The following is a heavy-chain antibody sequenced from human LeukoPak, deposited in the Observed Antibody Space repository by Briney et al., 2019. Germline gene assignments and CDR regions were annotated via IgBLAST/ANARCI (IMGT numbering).Heavy chain of an antibody. Sequence: GGSLRLSCAASGFTFSSYSMNWVRQAPGKGLEWVSYISSRSRTIYYADSVKGRFTISRDNAKNSLYLQMNSLRAGDTAVYYCARRWDYYDSSGYPHNWFDPWGQGTLVTVSS. CDR2: ISSRSRTI. CDR3: ARRWDYYDSSGYPHNWFDP. V-gene: IGHV3-48*04. CDR1: GFTFSSYS. J-gene: IGHJ5*02. D-gene: IGHD3-22*01.